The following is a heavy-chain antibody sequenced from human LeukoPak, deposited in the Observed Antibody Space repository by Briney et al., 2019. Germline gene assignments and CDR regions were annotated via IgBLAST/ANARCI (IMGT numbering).Heavy chain of an antibody. Sequence: SETLSLTCTVSGGSISSYYWSWIRQPPGKGLEWIGYIYYSGSTYYNPSLKSRVTISVDTSKNQFSLKLSSVTAADTAVYYCAREPAARPNWFDPWGQGTLVTVSS. CDR3: AREPAARPNWFDP. CDR1: GGSISSYY. CDR2: IYYSGST. V-gene: IGHV4-59*12. J-gene: IGHJ5*02. D-gene: IGHD2-2*01.